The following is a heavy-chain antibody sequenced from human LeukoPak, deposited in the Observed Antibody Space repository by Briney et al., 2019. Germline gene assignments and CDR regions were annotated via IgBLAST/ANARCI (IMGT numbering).Heavy chain of an antibody. CDR1: GFTFSSYW. CDR3: ALSMVRGPFSFYYYGVDV. D-gene: IGHD3-10*01. Sequence: PGGSLRLSCAASGFTFSSYWMSWVRQAPGTGLEWVANINQDGNEKYSVDSVKGRFTVSRDNAKNLLYLEMNSLRADDTGVYYCALSMVRGPFSFYYYGVDVWGPGTAVTVSS. J-gene: IGHJ6*02. V-gene: IGHV3-7*01. CDR2: INQDGNEK.